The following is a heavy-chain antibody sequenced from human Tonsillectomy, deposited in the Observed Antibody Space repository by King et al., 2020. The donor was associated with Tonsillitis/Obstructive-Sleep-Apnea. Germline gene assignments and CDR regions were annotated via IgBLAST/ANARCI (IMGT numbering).Heavy chain of an antibody. V-gene: IGHV3-7*04. D-gene: IGHD3-3*01. Sequence: VQLVESGGGLVQPGGSLRLSCAASEFTLSRYWMSWGRQAPGKGLEWLAHIKQDGSEKHYVDSVKGRFTISRDNAKNSLYLQMDSLRVEDTAFYYCARDLEWGGTRAYDVWGQGTLVTV. J-gene: IGHJ3*01. CDR3: ARDLEWGGTRAYDV. CDR1: EFTLSRYW. CDR2: IKQDGSEK.